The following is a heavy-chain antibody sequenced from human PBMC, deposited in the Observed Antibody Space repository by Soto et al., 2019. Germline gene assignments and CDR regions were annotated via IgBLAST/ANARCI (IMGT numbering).Heavy chain of an antibody. J-gene: IGHJ6*03. CDR3: ARGPYYDLIWNYYYMDV. CDR1: GGSISGHY. CDR2: IYYSGST. D-gene: IGHD3-16*01. V-gene: IGHV4-59*08. Sequence: QVQLQESGPGLVKPSETLSLSCNVSGGSISGHYWSWVRQTPGKGLEWIGYIYYSGSTNYNPSLKSRVPRSVDTSKNHFSLRLTSVTAADTAVYYCARGPYYDLIWNYYYMDVWGKGTTVTVSS.